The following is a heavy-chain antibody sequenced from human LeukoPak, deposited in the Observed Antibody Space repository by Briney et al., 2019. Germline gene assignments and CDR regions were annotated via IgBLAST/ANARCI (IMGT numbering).Heavy chain of an antibody. CDR1: GFTFRSYN. D-gene: IGHD6-13*01. V-gene: IGHV3-48*04. CDR2: ISSSSSTI. Sequence: GGSLRLSCAASGFTFRSYNMNWVRQAPGKGLEWVSYISSSSSTIYYADSVKGRFTISRDNAKNSLYLQMNSLRAEDTAVYYCARDMGLAAGAREIDYWGQGTLVTVSS. CDR3: ARDMGLAAGAREIDY. J-gene: IGHJ4*02.